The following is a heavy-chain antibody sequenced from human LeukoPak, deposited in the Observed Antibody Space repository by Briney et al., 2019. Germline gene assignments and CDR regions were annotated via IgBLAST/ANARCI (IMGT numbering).Heavy chain of an antibody. J-gene: IGHJ4*02. CDR3: ARRTTGTGPFDY. Sequence: ESLSLTCTVSGFSISSYYLSWIRQPPGKGLEWIAYIYYRGSSNYNPSLKSRVTISVDTYKNHFPLKLIYGPAADTAAFYCARRTTGTGPFDYWGQGTLVTVSS. CDR1: GFSISSYY. V-gene: IGHV4-59*08. D-gene: IGHD1-1*01. CDR2: IYYRGSS.